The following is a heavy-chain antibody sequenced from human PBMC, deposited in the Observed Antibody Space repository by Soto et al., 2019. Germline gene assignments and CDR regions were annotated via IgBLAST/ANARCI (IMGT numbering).Heavy chain of an antibody. J-gene: IGHJ4*02. Sequence: SETLSLTCTVSGVSINSNYWSWIRQPPGRGLEWIGYIYYSGSTTYNPSLKSRVTISVDTSKNQFSLKLSSVTAADTAVYYCARGRPYYDFWSGYYGFDYWGQGTLVTVSS. CDR3: ARGRPYYDFWSGYYGFDY. V-gene: IGHV4-59*12. CDR1: GVSINSNY. D-gene: IGHD3-3*01. CDR2: IYYSGST.